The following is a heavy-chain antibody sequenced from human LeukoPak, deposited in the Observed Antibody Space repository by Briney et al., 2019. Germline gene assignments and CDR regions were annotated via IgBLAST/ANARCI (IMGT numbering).Heavy chain of an antibody. CDR2: INPNSGGT. CDR1: GYTFTGYY. Sequence: GASVKVSCKASGYTFTGYYMHWVRQAPGQGLEWMGWINPNSGGTNYAQKFQGRVTMTRDTSISTAYMELSSLRSEDTAVYYCARAVGAARMMYYYYMDVWGKGTTVTVSS. J-gene: IGHJ6*03. CDR3: ARAVGAARMMYYYYMDV. D-gene: IGHD6-6*01. V-gene: IGHV1-2*02.